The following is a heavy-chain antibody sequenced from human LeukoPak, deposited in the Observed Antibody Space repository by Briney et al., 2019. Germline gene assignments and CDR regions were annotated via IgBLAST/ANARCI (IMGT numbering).Heavy chain of an antibody. Sequence: PSGTLSLTCAVSGGSISSSNWWSWVRPPPGKGLEWIGEIYNSGSTNYNPSLKSRVTISVDKSKNQFSLKLSSVTAADTAVYYCARGSTKPVYYFDYWGQGTLVTVSS. V-gene: IGHV4-4*02. CDR3: ARGSTKPVYYFDY. D-gene: IGHD2-2*01. J-gene: IGHJ4*02. CDR1: GGSISSSNW. CDR2: IYNSGST.